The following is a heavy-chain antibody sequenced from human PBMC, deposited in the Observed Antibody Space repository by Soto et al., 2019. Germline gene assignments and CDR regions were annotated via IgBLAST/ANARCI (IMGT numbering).Heavy chain of an antibody. CDR2: IKQDGSEK. CDR1: GFTFSSYW. D-gene: IGHD6-6*01. J-gene: IGHJ4*02. V-gene: IGHV3-7*03. CDR3: AREPLAYSSSYYFDY. Sequence: GGSLRLSCAASGFTFSSYWMSWVRQAPGKGLEWVANIKQDGSEKYYVDSVKGRFTISRDNAKNSLYLQMNSLRAVDTAVYYCAREPLAYSSSYYFDYWGQGTLVTVSS.